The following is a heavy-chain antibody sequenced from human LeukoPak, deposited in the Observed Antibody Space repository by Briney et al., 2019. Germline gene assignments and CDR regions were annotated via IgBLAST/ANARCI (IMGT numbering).Heavy chain of an antibody. J-gene: IGHJ4*02. V-gene: IGHV1-2*06. CDR1: GYIFTVYY. CDR3: ARSTVAKFPFDF. D-gene: IGHD6-19*01. Sequence: ASVKVSCKASGYIFTVYYMHWVRQAPGQGLEWMGRINPNSGGTNYAQKFQGRVTMTRDTSITTTYLALTRLRSDDTAVYYCARSTVAKFPFDFWGQGTLVTVSS. CDR2: INPNSGGT.